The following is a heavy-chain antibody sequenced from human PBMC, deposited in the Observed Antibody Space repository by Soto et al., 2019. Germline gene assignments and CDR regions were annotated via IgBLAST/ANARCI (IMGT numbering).Heavy chain of an antibody. D-gene: IGHD2-15*01. J-gene: IGHJ4*02. Sequence: SVKAPCEASGVTVSSYVITWVRQAPGQGLEWMGIINPSGGSTSYAQKFQGRVTMTRDTSTSTVYMELSSLRSEDTVVYYCARDRYCSGGSCWGFDYWGQGTLVTVSS. CDR1: GVTVSSYV. CDR2: INPSGGST. V-gene: IGHV1-46*03. CDR3: ARDRYCSGGSCWGFDY.